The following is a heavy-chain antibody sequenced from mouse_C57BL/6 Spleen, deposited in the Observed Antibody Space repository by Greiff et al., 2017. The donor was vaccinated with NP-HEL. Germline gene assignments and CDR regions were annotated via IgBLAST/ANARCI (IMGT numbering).Heavy chain of an antibody. CDR3: ARGNWDKDFDY. V-gene: IGHV1-53*01. CDR2: INPSNGGT. CDR1: GYTFTSFW. Sequence: QVQLKQPGTELVKPGASVKLSCKASGYTFTSFWMHWVKQRPGQGLEWIGNINPSNGGTNYNEKFKSKATLTVDKSSSTAYMQLSSLTSEDSAVYYCARGNWDKDFDYWGQGTTLTVSS. J-gene: IGHJ2*01. D-gene: IGHD4-1*01.